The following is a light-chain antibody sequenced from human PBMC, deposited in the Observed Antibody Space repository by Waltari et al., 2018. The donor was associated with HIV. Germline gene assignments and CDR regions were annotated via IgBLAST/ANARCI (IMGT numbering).Light chain of an antibody. CDR2: QDS. J-gene: IGLJ3*02. CDR1: KLGDKY. Sequence: SYELTQPPSLSVSPGQTASITCSGDKLGDKYACWYQQKPGQSPVLVIYQDSKRPSGIPERFSGSKCGNTATLTISGTQAMDEADYYCQAWDRSLWVFGGGTKLTVL. V-gene: IGLV3-1*01. CDR3: QAWDRSLWV.